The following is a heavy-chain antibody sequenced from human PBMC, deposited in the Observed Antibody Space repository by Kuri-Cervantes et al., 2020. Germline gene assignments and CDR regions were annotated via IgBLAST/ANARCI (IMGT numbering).Heavy chain of an antibody. V-gene: IGHV3-11*01. CDR3: AREVRVMVRGVTFDP. Sequence: GGSLRLSCAASGFTFSDYYMSWIRQAPGKGPEWVSYISSSGSTIYYADSVKGRFTISRDNAKNSLYLQMNSLRAEDTAVYYCAREVRVMVRGVTFDPWGQGTLVTVSS. J-gene: IGHJ5*02. CDR2: ISSSGSTI. D-gene: IGHD3-10*01. CDR1: GFTFSDYY.